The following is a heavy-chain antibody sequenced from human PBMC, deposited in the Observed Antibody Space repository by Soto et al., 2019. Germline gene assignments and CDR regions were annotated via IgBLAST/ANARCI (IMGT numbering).Heavy chain of an antibody. CDR1: GFTFSSYG. D-gene: IGHD3-22*01. J-gene: IGHJ4*02. V-gene: IGHV3-33*01. CDR3: ARDLYDSSGYYCQFDY. CDR2: IWYDGSNK. Sequence: GGSLRLSCAASGFTFSSYGMHWVRQAPGKGLEWVAVIWYDGSNKYYADSVKGRFTISRDNSKNTLYLQMNSLRDEDTAVYYCARDLYDSSGYYCQFDYWGQGTLVTVSS.